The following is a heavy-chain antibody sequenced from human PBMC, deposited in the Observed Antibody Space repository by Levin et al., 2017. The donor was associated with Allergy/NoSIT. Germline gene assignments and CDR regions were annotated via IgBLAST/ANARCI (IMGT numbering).Heavy chain of an antibody. CDR1: GFTVSSNY. J-gene: IGHJ4*02. CDR2: IYSGGDNT. D-gene: IGHD6-19*01. Sequence: GGSLRLSCAASGFTVSSNYMTWVRQTPGKGLEWVSVIYSGGDNTYYADSVKGRFTISRDNFKNALYLQMNSLRAEDTAVYYCARAARYDYGSGWPYYFDSWGQGTLVTVSS. V-gene: IGHV3-53*01. CDR3: ARAARYDYGSGWPYYFDS.